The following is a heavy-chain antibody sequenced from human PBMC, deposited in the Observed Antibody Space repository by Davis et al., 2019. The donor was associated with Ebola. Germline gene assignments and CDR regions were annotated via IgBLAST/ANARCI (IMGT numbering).Heavy chain of an antibody. D-gene: IGHD1-26*01. V-gene: IGHV4-61*01. CDR3: AREWELLSYYFDY. J-gene: IGHJ4*02. Sequence: SETLSLTCTVSGGSASTARYYCSSCRQSPGKGLEWIGYIYYSGSTNYNPSLKSRVTISVDTSKNQFSLKLSSVTAADTAVYYCAREWELLSYYFDYWGQGTLVSVSS. CDR2: IYYSGST. CDR1: GGSASTARYY.